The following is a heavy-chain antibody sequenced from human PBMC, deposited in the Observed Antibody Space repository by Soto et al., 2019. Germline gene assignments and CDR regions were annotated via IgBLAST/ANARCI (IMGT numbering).Heavy chain of an antibody. CDR2: ISSGSVTI. V-gene: IGHV3-48*01. Sequence: EVQLVESGGGSVQPGGSLRLSCAASGFTFSSYSMNWVRQAPGKGLEWVSYISSGSVTIYYADSVKGRFTISRDNAKNSLYLQMHSLRGEDTAVYYCARDYRVTTTDYYYYGMDVWGQGTMVTVSS. CDR3: ARDYRVTTTDYYYYGMDV. D-gene: IGHD4-17*01. CDR1: GFTFSSYS. J-gene: IGHJ6*02.